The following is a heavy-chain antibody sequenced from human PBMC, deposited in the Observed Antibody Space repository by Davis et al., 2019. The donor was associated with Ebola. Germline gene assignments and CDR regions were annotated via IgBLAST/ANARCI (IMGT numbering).Heavy chain of an antibody. D-gene: IGHD6-19*01. CDR3: ARDHPSSGWHY. CDR1: GFTFSSYA. Sequence: GESLKISCAASGFTFSSYAMHWVRQAPGKGLEYVSAISSNGGSTYYANSVKGRFTISRDNSKNTLYLQMNSLRAEDTAVYYCARDHPSSGWHYWGQGTLVTVSS. CDR2: ISSNGGST. V-gene: IGHV3-64*01. J-gene: IGHJ4*02.